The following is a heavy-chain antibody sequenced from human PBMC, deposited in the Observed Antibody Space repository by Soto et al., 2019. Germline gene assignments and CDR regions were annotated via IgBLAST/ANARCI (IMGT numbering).Heavy chain of an antibody. CDR2: ISAYNAYT. Sequence: QVQLAQSGAEVKKPGASVKVSCKASGYTFSSYGFSWVRQAPGQGLEWMGWISAYNAYTKYAEKFQGRVTMTTDKSTSTAYMELGSLRSDDTAVYYCARDGWEPNYMDVWGKGTSVTVSS. V-gene: IGHV1-18*01. D-gene: IGHD1-1*01. CDR3: ARDGWEPNYMDV. J-gene: IGHJ6*03. CDR1: GYTFSSYG.